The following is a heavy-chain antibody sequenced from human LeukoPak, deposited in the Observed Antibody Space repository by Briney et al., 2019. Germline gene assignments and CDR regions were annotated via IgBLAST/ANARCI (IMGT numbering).Heavy chain of an antibody. V-gene: IGHV1-69*04. CDR1: GGTFSSYA. J-gene: IGHJ4*02. D-gene: IGHD7-27*01. Sequence: ASVKVSCKASGGTFSSYAISWVRQAPGQGLEWTGRIVPIFGIANYAQKFQGRVTITADKSTSTAYMELSSLRSEDTAVYYCARDSLGRYYFDYWGQGTLVTVSS. CDR2: IVPIFGIA. CDR3: ARDSLGRYYFDY.